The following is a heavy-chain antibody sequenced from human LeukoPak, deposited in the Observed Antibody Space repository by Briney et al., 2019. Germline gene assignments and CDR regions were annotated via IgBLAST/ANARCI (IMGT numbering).Heavy chain of an antibody. J-gene: IGHJ3*02. V-gene: IGHV4-31*03. Sequence: SQTLSLTCTVSGGSISSGGYYWSWIRQHPGKGLEWIGYIYYSGSTYYNPSLKSRVTISVDTSKNQFSLKLSSVTAADTAVYYCARACLRALYAFDIWGQGTMVTVSS. CDR2: IYYSGST. CDR1: GGSISSGGYY. CDR3: ARACLRALYAFDI. D-gene: IGHD4-17*01.